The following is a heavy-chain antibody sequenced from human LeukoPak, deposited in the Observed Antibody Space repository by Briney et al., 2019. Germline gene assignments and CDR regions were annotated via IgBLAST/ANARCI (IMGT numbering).Heavy chain of an antibody. Sequence: GGSLRLSCAASGFTVSSNYMSWVRQAPGKGLEWVSVIYSGGSTYYADSVKGRFTISRDNSKNTLYLQMNSLRAEDTAVYYCARGEVFFGFDYWGQGTLATVSS. V-gene: IGHV3-53*01. D-gene: IGHD3-10*01. CDR3: ARGEVFFGFDY. J-gene: IGHJ4*02. CDR2: IYSGGST. CDR1: GFTVSSNY.